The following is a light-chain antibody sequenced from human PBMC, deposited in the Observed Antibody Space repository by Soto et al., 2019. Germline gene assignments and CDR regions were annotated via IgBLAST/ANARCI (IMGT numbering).Light chain of an antibody. CDR2: EGI. Sequence: SVLTQPASVPGSPGQSITISCTGTSSDIGTYNLVSWYQHYPGKAPKLMIYEGIKRPSGVSNRFSGSKSGNTAFLTISGLQAEDEADYYCCSYAGSGTDNYVFGSGTKVTVL. J-gene: IGLJ1*01. V-gene: IGLV2-23*01. CDR1: SSDIGTYNL. CDR3: CSYAGSGTDNYV.